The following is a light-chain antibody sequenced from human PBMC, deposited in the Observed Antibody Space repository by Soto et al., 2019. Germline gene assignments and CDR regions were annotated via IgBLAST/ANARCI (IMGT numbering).Light chain of an antibody. V-gene: IGKV1-5*01. CDR2: DAS. Sequence: DIQMTQSPSTLSASVGARFTITCRASQSISSWLAWYQQKPGKAPKLLIYDASSLESGVPSRFSGSGSGTEFALTISSLQPDDFATYYCQQYNNYATWTFGQGTKVDIK. CDR3: QQYNNYATWT. CDR1: QSISSW. J-gene: IGKJ1*01.